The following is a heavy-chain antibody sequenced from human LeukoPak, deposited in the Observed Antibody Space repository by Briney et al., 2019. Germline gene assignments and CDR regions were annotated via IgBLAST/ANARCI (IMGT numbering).Heavy chain of an antibody. D-gene: IGHD3-10*01. J-gene: IGHJ4*02. CDR3: ARERNSITMVRGNDY. V-gene: IGHV3-7*01. Sequence: GGSLRLSCAASGFTFSSYWMSWVRQAPGKGLEWVANIKQEGSEKYDVDSVKGRFTISRDNAKNSLYLQMNSLRAEDTAVYYCARERNSITMVRGNDYWGQGTLVTVSS. CDR1: GFTFSSYW. CDR2: IKQEGSEK.